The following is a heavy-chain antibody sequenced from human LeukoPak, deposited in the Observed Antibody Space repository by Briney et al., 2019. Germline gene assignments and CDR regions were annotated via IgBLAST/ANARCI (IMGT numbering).Heavy chain of an antibody. CDR1: GGSISSYY. CDR3: ARGRYYYDSSGYYIFDY. CDR2: IYTSGST. J-gene: IGHJ4*02. D-gene: IGHD3-22*01. V-gene: IGHV4-4*07. Sequence: SETLSLTCTASGGSISSYYWSWIRQPAGKGLEWIGRIYTSGSTNYNPSLKSRVTMSVDTSKNQFSLKLSSVTAADTAVYYCARGRYYYDSSGYYIFDYWGQGTLVTVSS.